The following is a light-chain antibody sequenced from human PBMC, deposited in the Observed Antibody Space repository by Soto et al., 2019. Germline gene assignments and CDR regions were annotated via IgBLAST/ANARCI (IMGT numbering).Light chain of an antibody. J-gene: IGKJ1*01. CDR3: QQSYSTPWT. V-gene: IGKV1-39*01. CDR2: AAS. CDR1: QSISSY. Sequence: DIPMTQSPSSLSASVGERVTITCRASQSISSYLNWYQQKPGKAPKLLIYAASSLQSVVPSRFSVSRYGTNFTLTSSRLQPEDCARYYCQQSYSTPWTFGQATKGEIK.